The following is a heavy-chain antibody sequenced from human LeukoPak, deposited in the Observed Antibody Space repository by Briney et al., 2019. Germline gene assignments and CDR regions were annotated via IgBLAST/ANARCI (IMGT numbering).Heavy chain of an antibody. V-gene: IGHV3-21*01. D-gene: IGHD6-19*01. CDR2: ISSSSNYI. Sequence: GGSLRLSCAASGFTFSSYSMNWVRQAPGKGLEWVSSISSSSNYIYYADSVKGRFTISRDNAKNSLYLQMNSLRAEDTAVYYCARGGAVAPKFNFDYWGQGTLVTVSS. CDR3: ARGGAVAPKFNFDY. CDR1: GFTFSSYS. J-gene: IGHJ4*02.